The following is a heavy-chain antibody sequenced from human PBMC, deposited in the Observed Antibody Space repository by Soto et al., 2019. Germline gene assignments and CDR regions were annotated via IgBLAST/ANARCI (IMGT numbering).Heavy chain of an antibody. CDR2: IKSKTDGGTT. Sequence: GGSLRLSCAASGFTFSNAWMNWVRQAPGKGLEWVGRIKSKTDGGTTDYAAPVKGRFTISRDDSKNTLYLQMNSLKTEDTAVYYCTTEYQQKTNYYYGMDVWGQGTTVTVSS. CDR1: GFTFSNAW. CDR3: TTEYQQKTNYYYGMDV. V-gene: IGHV3-15*07. J-gene: IGHJ6*02. D-gene: IGHD2-2*01.